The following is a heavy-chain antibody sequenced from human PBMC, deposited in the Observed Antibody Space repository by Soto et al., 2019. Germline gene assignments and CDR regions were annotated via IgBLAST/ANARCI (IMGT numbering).Heavy chain of an antibody. D-gene: IGHD4-17*01. CDR1: GYTFTGYA. CDR2: INAGNGNT. V-gene: IGHV1-3*01. Sequence: GASVKVSCKASGYTFTGYAMHWVRQAPGQRLEWMGWINAGNGNTKYAQKLQGRVTMTTDTSTSTAYMELRSLRSDDTAVYYCARDQPDYGDYYYGMDVWGQGTTVTVS. CDR3: ARDQPDYGDYYYGMDV. J-gene: IGHJ6*02.